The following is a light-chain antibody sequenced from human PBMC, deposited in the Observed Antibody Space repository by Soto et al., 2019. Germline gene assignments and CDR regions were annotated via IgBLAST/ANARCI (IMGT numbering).Light chain of an antibody. CDR3: EQYDSRPPWT. V-gene: IGKV1-5*01. Sequence: DIQLTQSPSSLSASVGDRVTITCRASESVTIWLAWYQQKPGKAPRLLIYDASTLEGGVPSRFSASGSGTEFTLTISSLQPDDFATYYCEQYDSRPPWTFGQGTKVDIK. CDR1: ESVTIW. CDR2: DAS. J-gene: IGKJ1*01.